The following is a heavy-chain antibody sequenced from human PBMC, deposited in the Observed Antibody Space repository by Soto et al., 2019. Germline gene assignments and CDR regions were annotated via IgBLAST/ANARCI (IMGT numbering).Heavy chain of an antibody. CDR2: ISYDGSNK. CDR3: ARAGADYGELYGPGWFDL. V-gene: IGHV3-30-3*01. Sequence: QVQLVESGGGVVQPGRSLRLSCAASGFTFSSYAMHWVRQAPGKGLEWVAVISYDGSNKYYADSVKGRFTISRDNSKNTLYLQMNSLRAEDTAVYYCARAGADYGELYGPGWFDLWGRGTLVTVSS. CDR1: GFTFSSYA. J-gene: IGHJ2*01. D-gene: IGHD4-17*01.